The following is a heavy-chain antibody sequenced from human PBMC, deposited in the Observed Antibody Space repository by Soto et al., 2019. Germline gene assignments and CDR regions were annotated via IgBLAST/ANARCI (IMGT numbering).Heavy chain of an antibody. D-gene: IGHD2-15*01. V-gene: IGHV4-39*01. CDR3: ARHLVADSSPNWLDP. CDR2: IFKNVIT. Sequence: QVQLRESGPGLLKPPETLSLTCSVSGVSISSGDFYWAWIRQSPDKGLEWIGSIFKNVITYDNASLKSRLTMSIDEAKNEFSLTLTSVTPADTATYYCARHLVADSSPNWLDPWGQGILVTVSS. J-gene: IGHJ5*02. CDR1: GVSISSGDFY.